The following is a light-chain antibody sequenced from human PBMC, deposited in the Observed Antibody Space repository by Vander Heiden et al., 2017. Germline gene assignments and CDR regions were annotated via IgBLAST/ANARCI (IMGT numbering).Light chain of an antibody. CDR3: QVWDSSSHHVV. CDR2: DDS. CDR1: NIGSKS. J-gene: IGLJ2*01. Sequence: SYVLTQPPSASVTPGQAARITCGGDNIGSKSVHWYQQRPGQAPVVVVYDDSDRPSGIPDRLSGSNSGNTATLTISKVEAGDEADYFCQVWDSSSHHVVFGGGTKLTVL. V-gene: IGLV3-21*02.